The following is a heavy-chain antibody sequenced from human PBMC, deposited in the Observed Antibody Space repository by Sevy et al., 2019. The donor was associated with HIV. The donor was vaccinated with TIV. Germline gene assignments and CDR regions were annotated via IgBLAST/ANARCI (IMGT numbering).Heavy chain of an antibody. J-gene: IGHJ3*01. D-gene: IGHD3-22*01. CDR3: AKALNPALESMIEVIFRTLKGFDV. Sequence: GGSLRLSCAASGLTFNTHAMNWVRQAPGKGLEWVSRISATGGGTYYTDSVKGRFTVSRDNSQNTLYLQMNSLRADDTAIYYCAKALNPALESMIEVIFRTLKGFDVWGQWTMVTVSS. V-gene: IGHV3-23*01. CDR2: ISATGGGT. CDR1: GLTFNTHA.